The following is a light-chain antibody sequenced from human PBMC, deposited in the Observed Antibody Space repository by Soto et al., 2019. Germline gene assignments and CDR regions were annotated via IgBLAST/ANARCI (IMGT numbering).Light chain of an antibody. J-gene: IGLJ2*01. CDR1: SCNIGAGYD. V-gene: IGLV1-40*01. CDR3: QSYDSSLSVV. Sequence: QSVLTQPPSVSGAPGQRVTISCTGSSCNIGAGYDVHWYQQLPGTAPKLLIYGNSNRPSGVPDRFSGSKSGTSASLAITGLQAEAEADYYCQSYDSSLSVVFGGGTKLTVL. CDR2: GNS.